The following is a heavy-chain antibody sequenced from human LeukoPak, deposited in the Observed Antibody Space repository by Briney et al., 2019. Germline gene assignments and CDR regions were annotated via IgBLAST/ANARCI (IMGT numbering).Heavy chain of an antibody. J-gene: IGHJ6*02. D-gene: IGHD3-22*01. V-gene: IGHV3-30*03. CDR2: ISYDGSNK. CDR1: GFTFSSYG. CDR3: ARVPPLANDYYDSSGYPNGMDV. Sequence: GRSLRLSCAASGFTFSSYGMHWVRQAPGKGLEWVAVISYDGSNKNYADSVKGRFTISRDNAKNSLYLQMNSLRAEDTAVYYCARVPPLANDYYDSSGYPNGMDVWGQGTTVTVSS.